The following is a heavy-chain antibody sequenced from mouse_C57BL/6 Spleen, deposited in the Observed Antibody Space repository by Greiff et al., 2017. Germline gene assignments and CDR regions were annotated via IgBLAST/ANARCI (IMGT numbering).Heavy chain of an antibody. J-gene: IGHJ4*01. CDR1: GFTFSDYG. CDR2: ISRGSSTI. Sequence: EVKLVESGGGLVKPGGSLKLSCAASGFTFSDYGMHWVRQAPEKGLEWVAYISRGSSTIYYADTVKGRFTISRDNAKNTLFLQMTSLRSEDTAMYYCARGRLRHAMDYWGQGTSVTVSS. V-gene: IGHV5-17*01. CDR3: ARGRLRHAMDY. D-gene: IGHD2-4*01.